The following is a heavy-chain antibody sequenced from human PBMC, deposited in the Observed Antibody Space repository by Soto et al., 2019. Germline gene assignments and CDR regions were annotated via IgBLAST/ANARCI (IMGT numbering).Heavy chain of an antibody. D-gene: IGHD3-22*01. J-gene: IGHJ5*02. CDR1: GGTFSSYA. Sequence: QVQLVQSGAEVQKPGSSVKVSCKASGGTFSSYAISWVRQAPGQGLEWMGGIIPIFGTANYAQKFQGRVTITADKSTSTAYMELSSLRSEDTAVYYCARAPITYYYDSSGYYWFDPWGQGTLVTVSS. V-gene: IGHV1-69*06. CDR3: ARAPITYYYDSSGYYWFDP. CDR2: IIPIFGTA.